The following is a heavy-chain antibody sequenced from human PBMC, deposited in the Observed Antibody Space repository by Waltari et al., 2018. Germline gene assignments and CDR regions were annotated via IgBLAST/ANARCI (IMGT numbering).Heavy chain of an antibody. Sequence: QVQLVESGGGVVQPGRSLRLSCAASGFTFSSYAMHWVRQAPGKGLEWVAVISYDGSNKYYADSVKGRFTISRDNSKNTLYVQMNSLRAEDTAVYYCARALERYDFWSGNDYWGQGTLVTVSS. V-gene: IGHV3-30-3*01. CDR1: GFTFSSYA. J-gene: IGHJ4*02. CDR2: ISYDGSNK. CDR3: ARALERYDFWSGNDY. D-gene: IGHD3-3*01.